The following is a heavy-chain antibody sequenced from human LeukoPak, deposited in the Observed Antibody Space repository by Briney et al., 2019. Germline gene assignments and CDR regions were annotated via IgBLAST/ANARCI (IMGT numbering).Heavy chain of an antibody. D-gene: IGHD5-24*01. CDR2: IYYSGST. V-gene: IGHV4-39*07. CDR1: GGSISSSSYY. J-gene: IGHJ5*02. Sequence: SETLSLTCIVSGGSISSSSYYWGWIRQPPGKGLEWIGSIYYSGSTYYNPSLKSRVTISVDTSMNQFSLKLSSVTAADTAVYYCARGRPPGARWLQLGNWFDPWGQGTLVTVSS. CDR3: ARGRPPGARWLQLGNWFDP.